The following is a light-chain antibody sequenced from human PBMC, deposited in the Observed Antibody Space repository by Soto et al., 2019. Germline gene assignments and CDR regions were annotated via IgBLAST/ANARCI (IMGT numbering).Light chain of an antibody. J-gene: IGLJ1*01. Sequence: SYELTQPPSVSVSPGQTARITCSGDKLGDKHPCWYQQKSGQSPVLVISEGNKRPSGIPERFSGSNSGNTATLTISGTQAMDEADYYCQAWDSSLQYVFGTGTKLTVL. CDR2: EGN. V-gene: IGLV3-1*01. CDR3: QAWDSSLQYV. CDR1: KLGDKH.